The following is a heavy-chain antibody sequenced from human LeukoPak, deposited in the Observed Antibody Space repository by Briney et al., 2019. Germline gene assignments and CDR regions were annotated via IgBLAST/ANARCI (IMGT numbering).Heavy chain of an antibody. J-gene: IGHJ4*02. D-gene: IGHD6-19*01. V-gene: IGHV3-23*01. CDR3: AKGRAGIDY. CDR1: GFTFSSHA. Sequence: PGGSLRLSCAASGFTFSSHAMSWVSQDPGNGLEWVSGISGSGGSTYYQDSVKGRFTISRDNTKNTRKLQMNSLRAEDTAVYYCAKGRAGIDYWGQGTLVIVSS. CDR2: ISGSGGST.